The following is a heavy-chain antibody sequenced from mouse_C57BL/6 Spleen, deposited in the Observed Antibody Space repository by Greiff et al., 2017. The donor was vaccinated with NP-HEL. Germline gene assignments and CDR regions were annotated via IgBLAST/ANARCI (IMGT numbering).Heavy chain of an antibody. V-gene: IGHV5-17*01. CDR2: ISSGSSTI. CDR3: ARDYGSSYVLDY. CDR1: GFTFSDYG. J-gene: IGHJ2*01. Sequence: EVKLMESGGGLVKPGGSLKLSCAASGFTFSDYGMHWVRQAPEKGLEWVAYISSGSSTIYYADTVKGRFTISRDNAKNTLFLQMTSLRSEDTAMYYCARDYGSSYVLDYWGQGTTLTVSS. D-gene: IGHD1-1*01.